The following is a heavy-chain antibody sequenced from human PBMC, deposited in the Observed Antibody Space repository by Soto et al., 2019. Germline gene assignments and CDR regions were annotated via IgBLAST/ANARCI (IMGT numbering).Heavy chain of an antibody. V-gene: IGHV3-53*02. CDR2: IYSGGTT. D-gene: IGHD2-8*01. CDR1: GFTVSSNY. CDR3: ARGLSLSEWWFDY. J-gene: IGHJ4*02. Sequence: EVQLVETGGGLIQPGGSLRLSCAVSGFTVSSNYMNWVRRAPGKGLEWVSVIYSGGTTDYADSVKGRFTISRDSSKNTLYLQMNILRAEDTAVYYCARGLSLSEWWFDYWGQGTLVTVSS.